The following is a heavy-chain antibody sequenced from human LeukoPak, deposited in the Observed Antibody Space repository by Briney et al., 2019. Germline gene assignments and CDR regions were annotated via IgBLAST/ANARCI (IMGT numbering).Heavy chain of an antibody. CDR2: INPNSGGT. J-gene: IGHJ4*02. CDR3: ARGDSSSWYNLFDY. D-gene: IGHD6-13*01. Sequence: ASVKVSCKASGYTFTGYDMHWVRQAPGQGLEWMGWINPNSGGTNYAQKFQGRVTMTRDTSISTAYMELSRLRSDDTAVYYCARGDSSSWYNLFDYWGQGTLVTVSS. CDR1: GYTFTGYD. V-gene: IGHV1-2*02.